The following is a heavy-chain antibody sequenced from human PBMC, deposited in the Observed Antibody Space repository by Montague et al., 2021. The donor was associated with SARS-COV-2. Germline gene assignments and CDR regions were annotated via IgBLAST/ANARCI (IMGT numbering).Heavy chain of an antibody. D-gene: IGHD3-10*01. J-gene: IGHJ4*02. V-gene: IGHV4-38-2*02. CDR3: ARAPYYGPGKPYQFDY. CDR1: GYSINSNYY. CDR2: SYHSGTT. Sequence: SETLSLTCTVSGYSINSNYYWGWIRQPPGKGLEWIGCSYHSGTTHYHPSLKSRVTISLGTSNNHFSLKVTSVTAADTAVYYCARAPYYGPGKPYQFDYWGRGTLVTGSS.